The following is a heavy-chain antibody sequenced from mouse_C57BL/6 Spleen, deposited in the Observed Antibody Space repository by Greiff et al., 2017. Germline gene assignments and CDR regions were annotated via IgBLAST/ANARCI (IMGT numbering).Heavy chain of an antibody. V-gene: IGHV5-12*01. CDR2: ISTGGGST. Sequence: EVQRVESGGGLVKPGGSLKLSCAASGFTFSDYYMYWVRQTPEKRLEWVAYISTGGGSTNYPDTVKGRFTISRDNAKNTLYLQMSRLKSEDTAMYYCSRRAYYSNAEAMDYWGQGTSVTFSS. CDR3: SRRAYYSNAEAMDY. D-gene: IGHD2-5*01. J-gene: IGHJ4*01. CDR1: GFTFSDYY.